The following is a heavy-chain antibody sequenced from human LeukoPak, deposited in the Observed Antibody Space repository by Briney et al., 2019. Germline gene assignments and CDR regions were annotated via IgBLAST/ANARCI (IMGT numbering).Heavy chain of an antibody. Sequence: PSETLSLTCTVSGYSVSSGFYWGWIRLPPGKGLEWVGIIYHSGSTYYNPSLKSRVTISVDTSKNQFSLKLSSVTAADTAVYYCARVSSFDDVLDAFDIWGQGTMVTVSS. D-gene: IGHD1-1*01. CDR1: GYSVSSGFY. J-gene: IGHJ3*02. V-gene: IGHV4-38-2*02. CDR2: IYHSGST. CDR3: ARVSSFDDVLDAFDI.